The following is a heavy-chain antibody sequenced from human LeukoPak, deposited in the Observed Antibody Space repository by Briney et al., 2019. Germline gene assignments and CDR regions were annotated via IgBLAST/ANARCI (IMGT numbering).Heavy chain of an antibody. Sequence: ASVRASCKASGYIFINYYIHWVRQAPGQGLEWMGIINPAGGSTTYAQKFQGRVTMTRDTSTSTVYMELSSLKSEDTAFYYCARSAGSSEFDNWGQGTLVTVSS. CDR1: GYIFINYY. J-gene: IGHJ4*02. V-gene: IGHV1-46*01. D-gene: IGHD6-6*01. CDR3: ARSAGSSEFDN. CDR2: INPAGGST.